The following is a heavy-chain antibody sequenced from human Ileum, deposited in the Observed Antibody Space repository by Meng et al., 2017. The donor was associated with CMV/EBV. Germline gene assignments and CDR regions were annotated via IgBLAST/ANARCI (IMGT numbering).Heavy chain of an antibody. V-gene: IGHV4-39*07. CDR2: ISFIGTT. J-gene: IGHJ5*01. CDR1: GGSISSCSYF. Sequence: LVRRVSGPELFKPSAPLPLTCTVSGGSISSCSYFWAWIPQPPGKGLEWIGSISFIGTTFYNPSLKTRVTISRDTSKSQFSLNLNSGTAADTAVYFCARAPITASRHNCFDSWGQGTLVTVSS. D-gene: IGHD1-20*01. CDR3: ARAPITASRHNCFDS.